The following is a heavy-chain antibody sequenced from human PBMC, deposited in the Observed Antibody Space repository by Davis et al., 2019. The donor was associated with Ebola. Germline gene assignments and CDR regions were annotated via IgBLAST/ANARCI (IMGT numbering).Heavy chain of an antibody. V-gene: IGHV1-69*13. CDR3: ARDRGGDGYKTLYFDYGMDV. D-gene: IGHD5-24*01. CDR2: IIPIFGTA. Sequence: SVKVSCKASGGTFSSYAISWVRQAPGQGLEWMGRIIPIFGTANYAQKFQGRVTITADESTSTAYMELSSLRSEDTAVYYCARDRGGDGYKTLYFDYGMDVWGQGTTVTVSS. J-gene: IGHJ6*02. CDR1: GGTFSSYA.